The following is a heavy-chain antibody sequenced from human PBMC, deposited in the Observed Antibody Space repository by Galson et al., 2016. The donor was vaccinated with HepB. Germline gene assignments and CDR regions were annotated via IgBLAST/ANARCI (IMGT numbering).Heavy chain of an antibody. CDR2: ISVHDGNI. V-gene: IGHV1-18*04. Sequence: SVKVSCKGSGYTSASYGITWVRQAPGRGPEWMGWISVHDGNITYADTLHGRVTMTTDTSTSTSYMDLWSLRSGDTAIYYCARGHSYGFGDFWGQGTLVTVSS. J-gene: IGHJ4*02. CDR1: GYTSASYG. CDR3: ARGHSYGFGDF. D-gene: IGHD5-18*01.